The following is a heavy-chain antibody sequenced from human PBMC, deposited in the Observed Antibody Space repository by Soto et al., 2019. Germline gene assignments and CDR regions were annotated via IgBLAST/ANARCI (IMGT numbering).Heavy chain of an antibody. CDR3: ARDREGLRAEAFDI. J-gene: IGHJ3*02. CDR2: ISYDGSNK. CDR1: GFTFSSYA. Sequence: LRLSCAASGFTFSSYAMHWVRQAPGKGLEWVAVISYDGSNKYYADSVKGRFTISRDNSKNTLYLQMNSLRAEDTAVYYCARDREGLRAEAFDIWYQGTMVTLS. V-gene: IGHV3-30-3*01. D-gene: IGHD4-17*01.